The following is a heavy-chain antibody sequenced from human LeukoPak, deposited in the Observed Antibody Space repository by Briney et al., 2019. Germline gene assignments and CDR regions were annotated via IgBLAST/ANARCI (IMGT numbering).Heavy chain of an antibody. CDR1: GYTFTSYG. CDR2: ICAYNGNT. D-gene: IGHD3-3*01. V-gene: IGHV1-18*01. Sequence: ATVKVSCKASGYTFTSYGISWVRQAPGQGLEWMGWICAYNGNTNYAQKLQGRVTMTTDTSTSTAYMELRSLRSDDTAVYYCARVGFWSGYYSAGEFDYWGQGTLVTVSS. CDR3: ARVGFWSGYYSAGEFDY. J-gene: IGHJ4*02.